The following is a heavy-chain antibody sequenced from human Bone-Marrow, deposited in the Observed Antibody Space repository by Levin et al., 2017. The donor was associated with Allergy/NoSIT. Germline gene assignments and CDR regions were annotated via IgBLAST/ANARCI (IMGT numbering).Heavy chain of an antibody. Sequence: SETLSLTCAVSGGSISSTHWWSWIRQSPDKGLEWIAEIYHTGSTNLNPSLRSRVTISVDKSKNLCSLRLRSVTAAATAVFYFARGTTFYLGSSGYPDAFDIWGQGTMVTVSS. D-gene: IGHD3-22*01. CDR1: GGSISSTHW. J-gene: IGHJ3*02. CDR2: IYHTGST. V-gene: IGHV4-4*02. CDR3: ARGTTFYLGSSGYPDAFDI.